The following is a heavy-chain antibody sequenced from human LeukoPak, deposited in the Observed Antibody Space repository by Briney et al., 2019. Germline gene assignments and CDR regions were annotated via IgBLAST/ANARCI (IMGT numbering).Heavy chain of an antibody. CDR2: INHSGST. CDR1: GGSISSGGYY. D-gene: IGHD3-3*01. J-gene: IGHJ5*02. V-gene: IGHV4-30-2*01. Sequence: PSQTLSLTCTVSGGSISSGGYYWSWIRQPPGKGLEWIGEINHSGSTNCNPSLKSRVTISVDTSKNQFSLKLSSVTAADTAVYYCARTPRDYDFWSGYRNWFDPWGQGTLVTVSS. CDR3: ARTPRDYDFWSGYRNWFDP.